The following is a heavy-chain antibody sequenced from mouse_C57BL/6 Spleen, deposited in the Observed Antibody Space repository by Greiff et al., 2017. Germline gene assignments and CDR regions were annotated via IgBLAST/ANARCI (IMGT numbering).Heavy chain of an antibody. CDR3: ARTYGTSWFAY. CDR2: ISSGSSTI. Sequence: EVKLMESGGGLVKPGGSLKLSCAASGFTFSDYGMHWVRQAPEQGLEWVAYISSGSSTIYYADTVKGRFTISRDNAKNTLFLQMTSLRSEDTAMYYCARTYGTSWFAYWGQGTLVTVSA. J-gene: IGHJ3*01. CDR1: GFTFSDYG. V-gene: IGHV5-17*01. D-gene: IGHD1-1*01.